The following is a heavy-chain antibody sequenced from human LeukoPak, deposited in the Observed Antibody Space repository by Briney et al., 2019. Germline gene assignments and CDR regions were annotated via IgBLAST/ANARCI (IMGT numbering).Heavy chain of an antibody. CDR3: ARDYRNYYFDY. J-gene: IGHJ4*02. CDR1: GGSISSYY. CDR2: IYYSGST. V-gene: IGHV4-59*01. Sequence: SETLSLTCTVSGGSISSYYWSWIRQPPGKGLEWIGYIYYSGSTNYNPSLKSRVTISVDTSKNQFSLKLSSVTAADTAVYYCARDYRNYYFDYWGQGTLVTASS.